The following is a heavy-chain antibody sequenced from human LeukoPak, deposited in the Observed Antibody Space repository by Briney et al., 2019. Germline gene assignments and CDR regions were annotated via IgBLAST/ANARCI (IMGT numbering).Heavy chain of an antibody. V-gene: IGHV3-11*04. CDR2: ISSSGSVI. CDR1: GFTFNDYY. Sequence: GGSLRLSCAASGFTFNDYYMSWIRQAPGKGLEWVSYISSSGSVIYYADSVKGRFTISRDNSKNTVYLQMNSLRAEDTAVYYCARYYSHTSDWSEGGLDQWGQGTLVTASS. D-gene: IGHD6-19*01. J-gene: IGHJ4*02. CDR3: ARYYSHTSDWSEGGLDQ.